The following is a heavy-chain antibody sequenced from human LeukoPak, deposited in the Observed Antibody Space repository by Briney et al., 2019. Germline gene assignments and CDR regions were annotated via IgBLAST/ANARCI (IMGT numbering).Heavy chain of an antibody. CDR1: GGTFISYA. CDR3: ARDYSSSSWLDY. D-gene: IGHD6-13*01. V-gene: IGHV1-69*13. Sequence: SVKVSCKASGGTFISYAISWVRQAPGQGLEWMGGIIPIFGTANYAQKFQGRVTITADESTSTAYMELSSLRSEDTAVYYCARDYSSSSWLDYWGQGTLVTVSS. J-gene: IGHJ4*02. CDR2: IIPIFGTA.